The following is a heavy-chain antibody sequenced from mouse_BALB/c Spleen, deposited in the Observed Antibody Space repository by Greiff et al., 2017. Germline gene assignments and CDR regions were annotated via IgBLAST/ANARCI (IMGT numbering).Heavy chain of an antibody. CDR2: ISTYYGDA. D-gene: IGHD1-1*01. Sequence: VQLQQSGAELVRPGVSVKISCKGSGYTFTDYAMHWVKQSHAKSLEWIGVISTYYGDASYNQKFKGKATMTVDKSSSTAYMHLNSLTSEDSAVYYCATGSSYWYFDVWGAGTTVTVSS. CDR1: GYTFTDYA. V-gene: IGHV1S137*01. J-gene: IGHJ1*01. CDR3: ATGSSYWYFDV.